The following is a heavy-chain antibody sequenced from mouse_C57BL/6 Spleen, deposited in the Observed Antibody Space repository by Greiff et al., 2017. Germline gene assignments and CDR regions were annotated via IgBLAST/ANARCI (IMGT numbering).Heavy chain of an antibody. D-gene: IGHD2-5*01. CDR2: INPSSGYT. J-gene: IGHJ4*01. Sequence: VQLQESGAELARPGASVKMSCKASGYTFTSYTMHWVKQRPGQGLEWIGYINPSSGYTKYNQKFKDKATLTADKSSSTAYMQLSSLTSEDSAVYYCATSNYDYAMDYWGQGTSVTVSS. V-gene: IGHV1-4*01. CDR3: ATSNYDYAMDY. CDR1: GYTFTSYT.